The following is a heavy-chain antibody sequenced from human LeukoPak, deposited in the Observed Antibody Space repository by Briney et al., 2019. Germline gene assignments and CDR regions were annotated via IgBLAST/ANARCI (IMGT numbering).Heavy chain of an antibody. D-gene: IGHD3-16*01. V-gene: IGHV3-7*01. J-gene: IGHJ6*03. Sequence: PGGSLRLSCAASGFTFSSHWMSWVRQAPGKGLEWVANIKQDGSEKYYVDSVKGRFTISRDNAKNSLYLQMNSLRAEDTAVYYCARVQVGVAPFYYYYYMDVWGKGTTVTVSS. CDR2: IKQDGSEK. CDR3: ARVQVGVAPFYYYYYMDV. CDR1: GFTFSSHW.